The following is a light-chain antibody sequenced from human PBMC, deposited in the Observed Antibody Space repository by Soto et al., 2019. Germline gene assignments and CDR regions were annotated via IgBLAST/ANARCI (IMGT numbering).Light chain of an antibody. CDR2: GAS. CDR1: QSVSSN. CDR3: QQYNNWLWT. V-gene: IGKV3-15*01. J-gene: IGKJ1*01. Sequence: EIVMTPFPAALSVSPGERATLSCRASQSVSSNLAWYQQKPGQAPRLLIYGASTRATGIPARFSGSGSGTEFTLTISSLQSEDFAVYYCQQYNNWLWTFGQGTKVDIK.